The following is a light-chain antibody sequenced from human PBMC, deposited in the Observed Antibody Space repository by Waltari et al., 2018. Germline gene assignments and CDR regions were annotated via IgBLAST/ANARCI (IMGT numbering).Light chain of an antibody. J-gene: IGKJ5*01. Sequence: VMTQPPATLSVSPVERATLSCRASQSISDNLAWYQQKRGQAPRLLIYGASTRATGIPARFTGSGSGTDFTLTISSLQSEDSAVYYCQQYNRWPPITFGQGTRLEI. V-gene: IGKV3-15*01. CDR2: GAS. CDR3: QQYNRWPPIT. CDR1: QSISDN.